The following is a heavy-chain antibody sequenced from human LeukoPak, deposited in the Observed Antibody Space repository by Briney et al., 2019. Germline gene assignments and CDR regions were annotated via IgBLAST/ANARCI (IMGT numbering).Heavy chain of an antibody. CDR3: APRGGNLLNLVDY. D-gene: IGHD3-16*01. J-gene: IGHJ4*02. CDR2: ISGSGGST. Sequence: PGGSLRLSCAASGFTFSSYAMSWVRQAPGKGLEWDSAISGSGGSTYYADSVKGRFTISRDNSKNTLYLQMNSLRAEDTAVYYCAPRGGNLLNLVDYWGQGTLVTVSS. CDR1: GFTFSSYA. V-gene: IGHV3-23*01.